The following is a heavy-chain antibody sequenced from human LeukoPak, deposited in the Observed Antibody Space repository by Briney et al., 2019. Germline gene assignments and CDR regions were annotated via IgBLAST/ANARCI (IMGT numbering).Heavy chain of an antibody. D-gene: IGHD2-2*02. Sequence: SGGSLRLSCAASGFTFSSYSMNWVRQAPGKGLEWVSYISSSSSTIYYADSVKGRFTISRDNAKNSLYLQMNSLRAEDTAVYYCARDGVVVVPAAIPGYFQHWGQGTLVTVSS. CDR3: ARDGVVVVPAAIPGYFQH. V-gene: IGHV3-48*01. J-gene: IGHJ1*01. CDR2: ISSSSSTI. CDR1: GFTFSSYS.